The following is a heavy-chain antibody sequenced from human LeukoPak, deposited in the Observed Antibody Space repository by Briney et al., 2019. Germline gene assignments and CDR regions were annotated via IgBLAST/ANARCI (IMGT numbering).Heavy chain of an antibody. CDR2: ISAYNGNT. CDR3: ARTVRSELRFLEWLPDY. D-gene: IGHD3-3*01. J-gene: IGHJ4*02. V-gene: IGHV1-18*01. Sequence: GASVKVSCKASGYTFTSYGISWVRQAPGQGLEWIGWISAYNGNTNYAQKLQGRVTMTTDTSTSTAYMELRSLRSDDTAVYYCARTVRSELRFLEWLPDYWGQGTLVTVSS. CDR1: GYTFTSYG.